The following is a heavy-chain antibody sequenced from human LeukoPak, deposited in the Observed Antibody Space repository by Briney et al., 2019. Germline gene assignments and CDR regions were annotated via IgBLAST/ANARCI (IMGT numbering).Heavy chain of an antibody. CDR1: GFIFRTYG. CDR2: ICGSGGST. D-gene: IGHD6-13*01. V-gene: IGHV3-23*01. CDR3: ARVIRAAPGKGYFDY. J-gene: IGHJ4*02. Sequence: GGSLRLSCATSGFIFRTYGLSLVPQAPGEGLEWASSICGSGGSTYHADSVKGRFTISRDSSKNTLYLQMNSLRAEDTAIYYCARVIRAAPGKGYFDYWGQGTLVTVSS.